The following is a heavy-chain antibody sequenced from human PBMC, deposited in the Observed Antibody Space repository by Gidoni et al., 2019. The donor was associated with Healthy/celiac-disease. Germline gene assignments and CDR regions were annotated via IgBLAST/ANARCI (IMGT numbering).Heavy chain of an antibody. D-gene: IGHD1-26*01. Sequence: EVQLLESGGGLVQPGGSLRLSCAASGFTFSSYAMSWVRQAPGKGLEWVSAISGSGGSTYYADSVKGRFTISRDNSKNTLYLQMNSLRAEDTAVYYCAKGSVGATTRGLGFDYWGQGTLVTVSS. CDR1: GFTFSSYA. V-gene: IGHV3-23*01. CDR2: ISGSGGST. CDR3: AKGSVGATTRGLGFDY. J-gene: IGHJ4*02.